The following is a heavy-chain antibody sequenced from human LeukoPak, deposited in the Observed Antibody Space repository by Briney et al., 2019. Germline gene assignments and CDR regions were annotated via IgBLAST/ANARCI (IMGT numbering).Heavy chain of an antibody. J-gene: IGHJ6*03. D-gene: IGHD5-18*01. CDR1: GGSISSYY. CDR2: IYYSGST. V-gene: IGHV4-59*01. CDR3: ARTTEGGYTYGYFYYYYMDV. Sequence: SETLSLTCTVSGGSISSYYWSWIRQPPGKGLEWIGYIYYSGSTNYNPSLKSRVTISVDTSKNQFSLKLTSVTAADTAVYYCARTTEGGYTYGYFYYYYMDVWGRGTTVTISS.